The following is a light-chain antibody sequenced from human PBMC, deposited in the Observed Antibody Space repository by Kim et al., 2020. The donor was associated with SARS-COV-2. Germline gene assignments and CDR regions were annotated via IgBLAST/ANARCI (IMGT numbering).Light chain of an antibody. CDR3: QQANNFPLT. CDR1: QDISTW. Sequence: DIQMTQSPSSVSASVGDRVTITCQASQDISTWLAWYQQRPGKVPKLLIYAASSLQSGVPSRFSGSGSGTDFTLTISSLQPEDFATYYCQQANNFPLTFGGGTKVDIK. V-gene: IGKV1-12*01. J-gene: IGKJ4*01. CDR2: AAS.